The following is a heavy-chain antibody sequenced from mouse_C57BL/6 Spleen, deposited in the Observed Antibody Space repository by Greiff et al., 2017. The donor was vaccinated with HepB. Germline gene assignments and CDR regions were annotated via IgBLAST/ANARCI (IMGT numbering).Heavy chain of an antibody. V-gene: IGHV1-39*01. J-gene: IGHJ4*01. D-gene: IGHD2-3*01. CDR3: ADGYSWMAMDY. CDR1: GYSFTDYN. CDR2: INPNYGTT. Sequence: SGPELVKPGASVKISCKASGYSFTDYNMNWVKQSNGKSLEWIGVINPNYGTTSYNQKFKGKATLTVDQSSSTAYMQRNSPTSEDSAVYYCADGYSWMAMDYWGQGTSVTVSS.